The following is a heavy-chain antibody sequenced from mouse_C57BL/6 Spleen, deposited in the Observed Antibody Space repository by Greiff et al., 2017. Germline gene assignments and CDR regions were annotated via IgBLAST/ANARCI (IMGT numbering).Heavy chain of an antibody. CDR3: AGSTSQALDY. CDR2: IDPSDSYT. J-gene: IGHJ2*01. V-gene: IGHV1-69*01. CDR1: GYTFSSYW. Sequence: QVQLQQSGAELVMPGASVKLSCTASGYTFSSYWMHWVKQRPGQGLEWIGAIDPSDSYTNYNQKFKGKSTFTVDKSSSTAYMQLSSLTSEDSAVYYCAGSTSQALDYWGQGTTLTVSS. D-gene: IGHD3-2*02.